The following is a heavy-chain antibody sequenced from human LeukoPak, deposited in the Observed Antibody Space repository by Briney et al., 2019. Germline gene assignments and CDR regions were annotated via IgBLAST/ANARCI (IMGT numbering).Heavy chain of an antibody. CDR3: ASRSSIWSGYQDTLYYFDS. CDR2: IYYSGST. CDR1: GGSISSYY. V-gene: IGHV4-59*01. D-gene: IGHD3-3*01. Sequence: PSETLSLTCTVSGGSISSYYWSWIRQPPGKRLGWIGHIYYSGSTNYNPSLKSRVTISVDTSKNQFPLKLSSVTAADTAVYYCASRSSIWSGYQDTLYYFDSWGQGTLVTVSS. J-gene: IGHJ4*02.